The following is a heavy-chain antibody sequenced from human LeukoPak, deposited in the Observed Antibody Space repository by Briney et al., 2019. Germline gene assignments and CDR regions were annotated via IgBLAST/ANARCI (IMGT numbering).Heavy chain of an antibody. V-gene: IGHV3-23*01. J-gene: IGHJ4*02. Sequence: GGSLRLSCAASGFTFSTSAMSWVRQAPGKGLEGVANISGSGSGGSTYYADAVKGRFTISRDNSKNTLYLQMNSLRAEDTAVYYCAKSGYNRFDYWGQGTLVTVSS. CDR3: AKSGYNRFDY. D-gene: IGHD5-24*01. CDR2: ISGSGSGGST. CDR1: GFTFSTSA.